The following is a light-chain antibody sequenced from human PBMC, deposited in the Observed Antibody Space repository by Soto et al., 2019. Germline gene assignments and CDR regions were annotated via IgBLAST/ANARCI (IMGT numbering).Light chain of an antibody. V-gene: IGKV1-39*01. Sequence: IEMAQSRASRSASVEDRVTITCRASQSISSYLNWYQQKPGKAPKLLIYAASSLQSGVPSRFSGSGSGTDFPLTISSLQPEDFATYYCQQSYSTPTFGGRTKADI. CDR1: QSISSY. J-gene: IGKJ4*01. CDR2: AAS. CDR3: QQSYSTPT.